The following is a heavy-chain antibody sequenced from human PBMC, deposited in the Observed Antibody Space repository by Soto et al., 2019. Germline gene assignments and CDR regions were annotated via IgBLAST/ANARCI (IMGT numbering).Heavy chain of an antibody. CDR2: MNPNSGNT. V-gene: IGHV1-8*01. J-gene: IGHJ6*02. CDR3: ASPLWFGEYYYYGMDV. D-gene: IGHD3-10*01. CDR1: GYTFTSYD. Sequence: QVQLVQSGAEVKKPGASVKVSCKASGYTFTSYDINWVRQATGQGLEWMGWMNPNSGNTGYAQKLQGRVTMTRNTSISTAYMELSSLRSEDTAVYYCASPLWFGEYYYYGMDVWGQGTTVTVSS.